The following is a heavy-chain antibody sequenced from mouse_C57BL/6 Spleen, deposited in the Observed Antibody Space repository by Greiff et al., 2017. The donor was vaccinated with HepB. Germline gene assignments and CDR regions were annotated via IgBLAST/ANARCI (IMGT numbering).Heavy chain of an antibody. CDR3: ARRIYYDYDGYAMDY. D-gene: IGHD2-4*01. J-gene: IGHJ4*01. CDR1: GYTFTGYW. V-gene: IGHV1-9*01. Sequence: VKLQQSGAELMKPGASVKLSCKATGYTFTGYWIEWVKQRPGHGLEWIGEILPGSGSTNYNEKFKGKATVTADTSSNTAYMQLSSLTTEDSAIYYCARRIYYDYDGYAMDYWGQGTSVTVSS. CDR2: ILPGSGST.